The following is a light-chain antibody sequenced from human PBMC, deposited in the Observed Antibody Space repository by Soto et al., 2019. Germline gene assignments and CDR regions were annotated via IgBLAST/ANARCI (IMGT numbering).Light chain of an antibody. CDR3: QQYDTLPPLT. J-gene: IGKJ4*01. V-gene: IGKV1-33*01. CDR1: QDISNY. Sequence: DIQMTQSPSSLSASVGDRVTITCQASQDISNYLNWYQQKPGKAPKLPIFDASTLQIGVPSRFSGSGSWTDFTCTISSLQPEDLATYFGQQYDTLPPLTFGGGTRVEIK. CDR2: DAS.